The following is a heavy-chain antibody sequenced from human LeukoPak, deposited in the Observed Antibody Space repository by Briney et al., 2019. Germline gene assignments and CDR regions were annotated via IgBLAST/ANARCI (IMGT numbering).Heavy chain of an antibody. J-gene: IGHJ4*02. CDR3: ARSQDDSSGYYPDY. CDR2: IYTSGST. CDR1: GGSISSGSYY. Sequence: PSETLSLTCTVSGGSISSGSYYWSWIRQPAGKGLEWIGRIYTSGSTNYNPSLKSRVTISVDTSKNQFSLKLSSVTAADTAVYCCARSQDDSSGYYPDYWGQGTLVTVSS. D-gene: IGHD3-22*01. V-gene: IGHV4-61*02.